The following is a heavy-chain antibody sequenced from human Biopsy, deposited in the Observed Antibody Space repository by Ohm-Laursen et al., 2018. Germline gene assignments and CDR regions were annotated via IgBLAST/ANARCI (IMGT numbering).Heavy chain of an antibody. CDR1: GGSISGYH. D-gene: IGHD2-2*01. CDR3: ARMPHFDY. Sequence: SDTLSLTCTVSGGSISGYHWNWIRKSPGKGLEWLAYIFYTGGITSNPSLNGRATMSLDTSKNQFSLRLIYVTAADTAVYYCARMPHFDYWGQGILVTVSS. V-gene: IGHV4-59*07. CDR2: IFYTGGI. J-gene: IGHJ4*02.